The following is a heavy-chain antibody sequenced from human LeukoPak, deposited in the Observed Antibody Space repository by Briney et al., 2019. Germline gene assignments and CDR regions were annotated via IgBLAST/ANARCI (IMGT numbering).Heavy chain of an antibody. CDR2: INPNRGGT. Sequence: ASVKVSCKASGYTFTAYFIHWVRQAPGQGPEWMGWINPNRGGTNYAQRFQGRVTMARDTSISTAYMELSSLRSDDTAVYYCARGPEPDSSGYLDYWGQGTLLTVSA. D-gene: IGHD3-22*01. J-gene: IGHJ4*02. CDR1: GYTFTAYF. V-gene: IGHV1-2*02. CDR3: ARGPEPDSSGYLDY.